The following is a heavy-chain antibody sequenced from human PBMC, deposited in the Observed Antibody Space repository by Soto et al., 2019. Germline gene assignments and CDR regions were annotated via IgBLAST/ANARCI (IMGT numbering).Heavy chain of an antibody. V-gene: IGHV3-33*01. J-gene: IGHJ6*02. CDR1: GFTFSSYG. CDR2: IWYDGSNK. CDR3: ASLGGLPGNYYYYGMDV. Sequence: PGGSLRLSCAASGFTFSSYGMHWVRQAPGKGLEWVAVIWYDGSNKYYADSVKGRFTISRDNSKNTLYLQMNSLRAEDTAVYYCASLGGLPGNYYYYGMDVWGQGTTVTVSS. D-gene: IGHD3-16*01.